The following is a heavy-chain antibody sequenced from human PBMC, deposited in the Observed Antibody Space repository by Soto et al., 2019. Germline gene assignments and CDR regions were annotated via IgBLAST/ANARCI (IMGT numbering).Heavy chain of an antibody. CDR2: ISYDGSNK. J-gene: IGHJ4*02. CDR3: TKDRSYYGSGSYPPLSY. D-gene: IGHD3-10*01. V-gene: IGHV3-30*18. CDR1: GFIFSSYG. Sequence: QVQLVESGGGVVQPGRSLRLSCAASGFIFSSYGMHWVRQAPGKGLEWVAVISYDGSNKYYADSVKGRFTISRDNSKNTLYLQMNSLRPEDTAVYYCTKDRSYYGSGSYPPLSYWGQGTLVTVSS.